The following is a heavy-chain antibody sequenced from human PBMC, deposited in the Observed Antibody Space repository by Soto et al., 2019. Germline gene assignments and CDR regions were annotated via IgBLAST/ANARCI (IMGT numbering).Heavy chain of an antibody. CDR3: ARGWALNR. CDR2: TYYRSKWYS. V-gene: IGHV6-1*01. D-gene: IGHD1-26*01. J-gene: IGHJ4*02. CDR1: GDSVSSDSVT. Sequence: QTLSLTCAISGDSVSSDSVTWNWIRQSPSRGLEWLGRTYYRSKWYSDYALSVKSRVTINADMSKNQVSLQLNSVTPEDTAVYFCARGWALNRWGQGILVTVSS.